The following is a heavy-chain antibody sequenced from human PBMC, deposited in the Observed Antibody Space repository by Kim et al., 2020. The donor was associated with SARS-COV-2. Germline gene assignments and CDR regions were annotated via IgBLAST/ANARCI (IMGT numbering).Heavy chain of an antibody. J-gene: IGHJ4*02. Sequence: RTYDKPSLKSRVTISVDTTKNQFSPKLSSVTAADTAVYYCARTVYGYFDYWGQGTLVTVSS. V-gene: IGHV4-30-2*04. CDR2: RT. CDR3: ARTVYGYFDY. D-gene: IGHD3-10*01.